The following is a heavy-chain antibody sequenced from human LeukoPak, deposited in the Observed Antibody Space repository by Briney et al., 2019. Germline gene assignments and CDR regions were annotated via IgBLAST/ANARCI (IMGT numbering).Heavy chain of an antibody. D-gene: IGHD3-3*01. CDR2: ISSSSSTI. CDR1: GFTFSSYS. V-gene: IGHV3-48*01. Sequence: PGGSLRLPCAASGFTFSSYSMNWVRQAPGKGLEWVSYISSSSSTIYYADSVKGRFTISRDNAKNSLYLQMNSLRAEDTAVYYCARARITIFGVVQASANWFDPWGQGTLVTVSS. J-gene: IGHJ5*02. CDR3: ARARITIFGVVQASANWFDP.